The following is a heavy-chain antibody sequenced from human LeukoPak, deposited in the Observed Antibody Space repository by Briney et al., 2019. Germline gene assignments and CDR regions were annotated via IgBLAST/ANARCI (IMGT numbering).Heavy chain of an antibody. CDR2: IYSGGST. D-gene: IGHD3-3*01. J-gene: IGHJ4*02. CDR1: GFTVSSNY. Sequence: GGSLRLSCAASGFTVSSNYMSWVRQAPGKGLEWVSVIYSGGSTYYADSVKGRFTISRDNSKNTLYLQMNSLRAEDTAVYYCARDHYDFWSGYYWFDYWGQGTLVTVSS. V-gene: IGHV3-53*01. CDR3: ARDHYDFWSGYYWFDY.